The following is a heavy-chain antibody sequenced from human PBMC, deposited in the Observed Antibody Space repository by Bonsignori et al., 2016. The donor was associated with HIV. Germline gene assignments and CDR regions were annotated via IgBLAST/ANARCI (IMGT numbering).Heavy chain of an antibody. Sequence: RQAPGKGLEWIGSIYHSGSTYYNPSLKSRVTISVDTSKNQFSLKLSSVTAADTAVYYCARRPYSSSSPLDYWGQGTLVTVSS. J-gene: IGHJ4*02. CDR3: ARRPYSSSSPLDY. D-gene: IGHD6-6*01. CDR2: IYHSGST. V-gene: IGHV4-38-2*01.